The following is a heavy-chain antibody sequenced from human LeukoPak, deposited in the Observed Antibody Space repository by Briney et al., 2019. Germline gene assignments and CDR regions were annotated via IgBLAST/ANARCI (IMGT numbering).Heavy chain of an antibody. D-gene: IGHD3-22*01. CDR2: ISAYNGNT. CDR3: AREYYYDSSGTDYFDY. V-gene: IGHV1-18*01. Sequence: ASVKVSCKASGYTFTSYGISWVRQAPGQGLEWMGWISAYNGNTNYAQKLQGRVTMTTDTSTSTAYMELRSLRSDDTAVYYCAREYYYDSSGTDYFDYWGQGTLVTVSS. J-gene: IGHJ4*02. CDR1: GYTFTSYG.